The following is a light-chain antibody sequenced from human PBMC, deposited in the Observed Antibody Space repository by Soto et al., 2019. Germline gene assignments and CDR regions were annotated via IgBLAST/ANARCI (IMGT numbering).Light chain of an antibody. CDR1: QSVTNNY. V-gene: IGKV3-20*01. J-gene: IGKJ4*01. CDR3: QQYGRLPLT. Sequence: EVVMTQSPATLSVSPGERATLSCRASQSVTNNYLAWYQQQPGQAPRLLIYGASSRATGIPDRFSGSGSGTEFTLTITRLETQDFAVYYCQQYGRLPLTFGGGTKVDIK. CDR2: GAS.